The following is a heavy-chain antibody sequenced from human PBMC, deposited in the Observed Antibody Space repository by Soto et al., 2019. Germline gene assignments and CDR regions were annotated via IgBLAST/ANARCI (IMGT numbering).Heavy chain of an antibody. CDR1: GFTFSSYA. CDR3: AKDMYYYGSASYSAYSDS. CDR2: ISGSGGST. D-gene: IGHD3-10*01. J-gene: IGHJ4*02. Sequence: GGSLRLSCAASGFTFSSYAMSWVRQAPGKGLEWVSAISGSGGSTYYADSVKGRFTISRDNSKNTLYLQMNSLRAEDTAVYYCAKDMYYYGSASYSAYSDSWGQGTLVTVSS. V-gene: IGHV3-23*01.